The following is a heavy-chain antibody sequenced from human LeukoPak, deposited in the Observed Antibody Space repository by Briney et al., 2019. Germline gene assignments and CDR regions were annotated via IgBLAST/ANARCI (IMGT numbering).Heavy chain of an antibody. CDR3: ARRGLAVAGTNDAFDI. CDR1: GGSISSYY. Sequence: PSETLSLTCTVSGGSISSYYWSWIRQPPGKGLEWIGYIYYSGSTNYNPSLKSRVTISVDTSKNQFSLKLSSVTAADTAVYYCARRGLAVAGTNDAFDIWGQGTMVTVSS. D-gene: IGHD6-19*01. J-gene: IGHJ3*02. CDR2: IYYSGST. V-gene: IGHV4-59*08.